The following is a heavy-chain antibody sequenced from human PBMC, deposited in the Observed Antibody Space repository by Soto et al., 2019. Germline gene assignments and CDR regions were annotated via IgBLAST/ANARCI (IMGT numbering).Heavy chain of an antibody. CDR2: FDPEDGET. V-gene: IGHV1-24*01. CDR1: GYTLTELS. D-gene: IGHD1-26*01. Sequence: QVQLVQSGAEVKKPGASVKVSCKVSGYTLTELSMHWVRQAPGKGLEWMGGFDPEDGETIYAQKFQGRVTMTEDTSTDTADMELSSLRSEDTAVYYCSTEGRPSSGSYFYYYYGMDVWGQGTTVTVSS. CDR3: STEGRPSSGSYFYYYYGMDV. J-gene: IGHJ6*02.